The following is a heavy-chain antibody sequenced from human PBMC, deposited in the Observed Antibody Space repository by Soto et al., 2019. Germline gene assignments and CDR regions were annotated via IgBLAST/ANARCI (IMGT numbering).Heavy chain of an antibody. Sequence: WGALRPSSAASGFTFISYWMIFFRHSPFKWLEWVANIKQDGSEKYYVDSVKGRFTISRDNAKNSLYLQMNSLRAEDTAVYYCARDTEYDFWSGYYTGIDYWGQGTLVTVSS. V-gene: IGHV3-7*01. CDR1: GFTFISYW. D-gene: IGHD3-3*01. CDR3: ARDTEYDFWSGYYTGIDY. CDR2: IKQDGSEK. J-gene: IGHJ4*02.